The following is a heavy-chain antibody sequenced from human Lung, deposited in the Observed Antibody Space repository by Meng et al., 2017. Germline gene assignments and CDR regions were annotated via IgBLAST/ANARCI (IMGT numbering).Heavy chain of an antibody. V-gene: IGHV4-34*01. CDR2: INHSGST. CDR1: GGSFSDYY. Sequence: GQLQQWGEGLLKPSGTLSLTCVVSGGSFSDYYWSWIRQPPGKGLEWIGEINHSGSTNYNPSLESRATISVDTSQNNLSLKLSSVTAADSAVYYCARGPTTMAHDFDYWGQGTLVTVSS. J-gene: IGHJ4*02. CDR3: ARGPTTMAHDFDY. D-gene: IGHD4-11*01.